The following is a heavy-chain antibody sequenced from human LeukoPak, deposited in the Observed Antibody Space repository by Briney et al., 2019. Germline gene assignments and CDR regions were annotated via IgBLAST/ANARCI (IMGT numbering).Heavy chain of an antibody. CDR3: TRAGSYGYYWYFDL. CDR2: THYRSKWYN. J-gene: IGHJ2*01. Sequence: SQTLSLTCAISGDSVSSNSATWNWITQSPSRGLEWLERTHYRSKWYNDYAVSVKSRITINPDTSKNQFFLQLNSVTPEDTAVYYCTRAGSYGYYWYFDLWGRGTLVTVSS. V-gene: IGHV6-1*01. D-gene: IGHD5-18*01. CDR1: GDSVSSNSAT.